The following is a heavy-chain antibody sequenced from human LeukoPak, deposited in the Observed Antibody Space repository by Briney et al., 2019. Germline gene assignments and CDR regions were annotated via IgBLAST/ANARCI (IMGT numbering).Heavy chain of an antibody. D-gene: IGHD3-16*02. Sequence: ASVKVSCKASGYTFTSYATNWVRQAPGQGLEWMGWINTNTGNPTYAQGFTGRFVFSLDTSVSTAYLQISSLKAEDTAVYYCARDHLRLGELSLLGPDAFDIWGQGTMVTVSS. V-gene: IGHV7-4-1*02. J-gene: IGHJ3*02. CDR2: INTNTGNP. CDR3: ARDHLRLGELSLLGPDAFDI. CDR1: GYTFTSYA.